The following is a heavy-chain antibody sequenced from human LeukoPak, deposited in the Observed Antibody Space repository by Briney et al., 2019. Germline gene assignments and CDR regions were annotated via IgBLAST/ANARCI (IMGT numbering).Heavy chain of an antibody. J-gene: IGHJ4*02. CDR2: IRYDGSNK. V-gene: IGHV3-30*02. D-gene: IGHD2-2*01. CDR1: GFTFSSYG. CDR3: ATIRTLGYCSSTSCQFFDY. Sequence: QSGGSLRLSCAASGFTFSSYGMHWVRQAPGKGLEWVAFIRYDGSNKYYADSVKGRFTISRDNSKNTLYLQMNSLRAEDTAVYYCATIRTLGYCSSTSCQFFDYWGQGTLVTVSS.